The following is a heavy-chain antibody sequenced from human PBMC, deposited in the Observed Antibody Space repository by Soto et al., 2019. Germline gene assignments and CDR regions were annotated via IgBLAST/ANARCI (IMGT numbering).Heavy chain of an antibody. V-gene: IGHV4-31*03. Sequence: PSETLSLTCTVSGASISSGVYYWSWLRQHPGKGLEWIGYIYYSGSTYYNPSLKSRVTISVDTSKNQFSLKLSSVTAADTAVYYCAREGSSSMDVWGKGTTVTVSS. CDR3: AREGSSSMDV. CDR2: IYYSGST. CDR1: GASISSGVYY. D-gene: IGHD6-6*01. J-gene: IGHJ6*03.